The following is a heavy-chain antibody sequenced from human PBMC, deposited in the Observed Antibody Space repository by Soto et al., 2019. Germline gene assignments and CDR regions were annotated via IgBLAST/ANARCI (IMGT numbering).Heavy chain of an antibody. CDR1: GGSFSAYY. J-gene: IGHJ6*02. CDR3: ARTNRRRVLFDYYYYGMDV. V-gene: IGHV4-34*01. D-gene: IGHD2-8*01. CDR2: IYHSGST. Sequence: WETLSLTCAVYGGSFSAYYWAWIRQSPGKGLEWIGEIYHSGSTNFNPSLKSRVIISVDTSKNQFSLKLTSVTAADTAVYYCARTNRRRVLFDYYYYGMDVWGQGATVTVSS.